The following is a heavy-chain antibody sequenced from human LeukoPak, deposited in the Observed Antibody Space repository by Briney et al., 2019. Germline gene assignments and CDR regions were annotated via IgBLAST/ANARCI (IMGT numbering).Heavy chain of an antibody. Sequence: SETLSLTCTVSGGSISSSSYYWGWIRQPPGKGLEWIGSIYYSGSTYYNPSLKSRGTISVDTSKNQFSLKLSSVTAADTAVYYCAGTYRSGGSCHDPFDYWGQGTLVTVSS. CDR2: IYYSGST. CDR3: AGTYRSGGSCHDPFDY. D-gene: IGHD2-15*01. J-gene: IGHJ4*02. V-gene: IGHV4-39*01. CDR1: GGSISSSSYY.